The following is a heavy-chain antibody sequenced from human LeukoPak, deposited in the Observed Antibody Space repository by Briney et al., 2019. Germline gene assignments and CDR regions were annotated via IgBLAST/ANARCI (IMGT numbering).Heavy chain of an antibody. Sequence: PGGSLRLSCAASGFTFSSYSMNWVRQAPGRGLEWVSSIRFTGGYIYYADSVKGRFTISRDDAKNLLSLQMISLRVEDTAVYYCARAGPRRDGYNNDYWGQGTLVTVSS. CDR1: GFTFSSYS. CDR2: IRFTGGYI. D-gene: IGHD5-24*01. J-gene: IGHJ4*02. V-gene: IGHV3-21*01. CDR3: ARAGPRRDGYNNDY.